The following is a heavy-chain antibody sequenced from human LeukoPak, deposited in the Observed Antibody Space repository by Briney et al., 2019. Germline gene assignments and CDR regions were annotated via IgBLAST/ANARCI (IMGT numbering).Heavy chain of an antibody. Sequence: GGSLRLSCAASGFTVSSNYMSWVRQAPGKGLEWVSVIYSGGSTYYADSVKGRFTISRDNSKNTLYLQMNSLRAEDTAVYYCASGAYYYASSGYYYIDAFDIWGQGTMVTVSS. V-gene: IGHV3-66*01. D-gene: IGHD3-22*01. CDR2: IYSGGST. CDR1: GFTVSSNY. CDR3: ASGAYYYASSGYYYIDAFDI. J-gene: IGHJ3*02.